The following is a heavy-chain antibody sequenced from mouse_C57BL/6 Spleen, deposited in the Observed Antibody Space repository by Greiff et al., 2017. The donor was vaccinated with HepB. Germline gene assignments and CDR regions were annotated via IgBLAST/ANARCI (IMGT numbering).Heavy chain of an antibody. CDR1: GFTFSSYT. J-gene: IGHJ4*01. CDR3: ARQKGYYAMDY. CDR2: ISGGGGNT. V-gene: IGHV5-9*01. Sequence: DVKLVESGGGLVKPGGSLKLSCAASGFTFSSYTMSWVRQTPEKRLEWVATISGGGGNTYYPDSVKGRFTISRDNAKNTLYLQMSSLRSEDTALYYCARQKGYYAMDYWGQGTSVTVSS.